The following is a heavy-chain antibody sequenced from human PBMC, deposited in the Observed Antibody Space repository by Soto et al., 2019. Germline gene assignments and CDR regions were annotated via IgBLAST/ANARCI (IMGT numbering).Heavy chain of an antibody. V-gene: IGHV1-18*01. D-gene: IGHD3-22*01. J-gene: IGHJ4*02. Sequence: GASVKVSCKASGYTFTSYGISWVRQAPGQGLEWMGWISAYNGNTNYAQKLQGRVTMTTDTSTSTAYMELRSLRSDDTAVYYCARDLYYYDSSGYYGVDYWGQGTPVTVSS. CDR3: ARDLYYYDSSGYYGVDY. CDR2: ISAYNGNT. CDR1: GYTFTSYG.